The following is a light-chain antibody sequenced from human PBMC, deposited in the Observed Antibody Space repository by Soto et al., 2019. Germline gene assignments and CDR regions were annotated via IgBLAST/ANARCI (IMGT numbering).Light chain of an antibody. CDR3: QHFVNSLTWT. J-gene: IGKJ1*01. V-gene: IGKV1-5*03. CDR1: QTSSSW. Sequence: DIQMTHSPSTLSGSVADRFTITCRASQTSSSWLAWYQQKPGKDTKLLIYKASTLKSGVPSRFSGSGSGTEFTLTISRLEPEDFAVYYCQHFVNSLTWTFGQGTKVDIK. CDR2: KAS.